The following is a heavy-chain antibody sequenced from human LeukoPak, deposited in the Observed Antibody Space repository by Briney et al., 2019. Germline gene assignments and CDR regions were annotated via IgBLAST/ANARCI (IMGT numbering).Heavy chain of an antibody. J-gene: IGHJ4*02. CDR3: ARPGVGFDY. V-gene: IGHV3-74*01. CDR1: GFTFTSYW. Sequence: GGSLRLSCAASGFTFTSYWMHWVRQAPGKGLVWLSRINTDGTITSYADSPEGRFTISRDNAKNTVYLQMNSLRTEHTAVYYCARPGVGFDYWGQGALVTVSS. CDR2: INTDGTIT.